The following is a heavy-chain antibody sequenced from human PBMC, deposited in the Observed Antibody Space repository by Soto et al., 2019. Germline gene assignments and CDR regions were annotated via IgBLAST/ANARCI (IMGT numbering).Heavy chain of an antibody. CDR1: GFPFSSYN. CDR2: ISASFTYI. Sequence: EVQLVESGGGLVKPGGSLRLSCAASGFPFSSYNMNWVRQAPGTGLEWVSSISASFTYIYYADSVKGRYTISRDNSKNSLYLQINSPRAEDTAVYYCARGGIGGIFDYWGQGTLVTVSS. D-gene: IGHD3-16*02. CDR3: ARGGIGGIFDY. V-gene: IGHV3-21*01. J-gene: IGHJ4*02.